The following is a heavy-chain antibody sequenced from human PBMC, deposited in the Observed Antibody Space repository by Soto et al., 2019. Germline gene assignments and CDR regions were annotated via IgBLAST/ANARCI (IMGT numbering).Heavy chain of an antibody. CDR3: ERDRDDEGDYYSYGRDV. Sequence: GGSLRLSCVASGFTFKNYCMHWVRQAPGKGLVWVARINTEVSRTDYADSVKGRFTISRDNAKNTVYLQMNGLRAEETAVYYWERDRDDEGDYYSYGRDVGGKGTTVTVSS. D-gene: IGHD6-6*01. V-gene: IGHV3-74*01. J-gene: IGHJ6*04. CDR1: GFTFKNYC. CDR2: INTEVSRT.